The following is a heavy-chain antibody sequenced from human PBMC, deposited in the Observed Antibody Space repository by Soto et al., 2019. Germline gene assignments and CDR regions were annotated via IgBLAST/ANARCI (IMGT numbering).Heavy chain of an antibody. CDR3: GRGGLAVRGTYDY. CDR1: GYTFINYG. J-gene: IGHJ4*02. V-gene: IGHV1-18*01. D-gene: IGHD6-19*01. CDR2: ISGSNGDT. Sequence: VQLVQSGAEVKESGASVKVSCKASGYTFINYGVAWVRRAPGQGPEWMGWISGSNGDTKYAQNLQNRVYLTTDTSTNTAYMELRSLRPDDTAIYFCGRGGLAVRGTYDYWGQGTRVTVSS.